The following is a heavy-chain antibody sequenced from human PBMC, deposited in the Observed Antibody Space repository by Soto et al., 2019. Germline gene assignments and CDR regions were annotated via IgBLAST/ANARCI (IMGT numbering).Heavy chain of an antibody. D-gene: IGHD3-10*01. CDR1: GGTFSSYA. J-gene: IGHJ6*02. Sequence: ASVKVSCKASGGTFSSYAISWVRQAPGQGLEWMGGIIPIFGTANYAQKFQGRVTITADKSTSTAYMELSSLRSEDTAVYYCARAPYSGSGSYYYPAYHYGMDVWGQGTTVTVSS. CDR2: IIPIFGTA. CDR3: ARAPYSGSGSYYYPAYHYGMDV. V-gene: IGHV1-69*06.